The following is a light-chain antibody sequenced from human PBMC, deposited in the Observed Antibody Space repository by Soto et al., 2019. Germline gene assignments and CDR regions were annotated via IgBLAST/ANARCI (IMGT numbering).Light chain of an antibody. CDR1: SGHSTYA. Sequence: QAVVTQSPSASASLGASVKVTCTLSSGHSTYAIEWHQQQPEKGPRYLMKLNSDGSHSKGDGIPDRFSGSSSGAERYLTISSLQSEDEAAYYCQTWVGTDNVVFGGGTKLTVL. CDR3: QTWVGTDNVV. V-gene: IGLV4-69*01. J-gene: IGLJ2*01. CDR2: LNSDGSH.